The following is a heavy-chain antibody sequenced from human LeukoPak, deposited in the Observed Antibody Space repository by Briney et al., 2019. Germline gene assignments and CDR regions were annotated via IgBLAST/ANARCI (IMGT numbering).Heavy chain of an antibody. CDR2: ISAYNGNT. J-gene: IGHJ6*03. CDR3: ARGEYDFWSGYLNYYYYYMDV. CDR1: GYTFTSYG. D-gene: IGHD3-3*01. V-gene: IGHV1-18*01. Sequence: ASVKVSCKASGYTFTSYGISWVRQAPGQGLEWMGWISAYNGNTNYAQKLQGRVTTTTDTSTSTAYMELRSLRSDDTAVYYCARGEYDFWSGYLNYYYYYMDVWGKGTTVTVSS.